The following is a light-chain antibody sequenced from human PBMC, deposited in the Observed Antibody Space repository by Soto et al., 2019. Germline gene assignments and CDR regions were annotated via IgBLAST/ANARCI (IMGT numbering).Light chain of an antibody. V-gene: IGLV4-69*01. J-gene: IGLJ2*01. CDR2: LNSDGSH. Sequence: QSVLTQSPSASASLGASVKLTCTLSSGHSSYAIAWHQQQPEKGPRYLMKLNSDGSHTKGDGIPDRFSGSSSGAERYLTISSLQSEDEDDYYCQTWGTGVVFGGGTKVTVL. CDR3: QTWGTGVV. CDR1: SGHSSYA.